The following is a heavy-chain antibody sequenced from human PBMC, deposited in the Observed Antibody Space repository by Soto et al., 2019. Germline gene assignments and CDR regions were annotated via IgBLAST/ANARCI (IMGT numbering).Heavy chain of an antibody. CDR2: IYYSGST. CDR3: ARETLRSDPYCSSTSCSYYFDY. J-gene: IGHJ4*02. CDR1: GGSISSYY. D-gene: IGHD2-2*01. Sequence: SETLSLTCTVPGGSISSYYWSWIRQPPGKGLEWIGYIYYSGSTNYNPSLKSRVTISVDTSKNQFSLKLSSVTAADTAVYYCARETLRSDPYCSSTSCSYYFDYWGQGTLVTVSS. V-gene: IGHV4-59*01.